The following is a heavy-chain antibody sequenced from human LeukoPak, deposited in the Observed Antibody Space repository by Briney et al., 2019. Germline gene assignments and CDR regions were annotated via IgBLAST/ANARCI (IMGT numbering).Heavy chain of an antibody. J-gene: IGHJ5*02. CDR1: GYTFTSYG. V-gene: IGHV1-18*01. CDR2: ISAYNGNT. D-gene: IGHD4-11*01. CDR3: ARDYSNYDSSWFDP. Sequence: ASVKVSCKASGYTFTSYGISWVRQAPGQGLEWVGWISAYNGNTNYAQKLQGIVTMTTDTSTSTAYMELRSLRSDDTAVYYCARDYSNYDSSWFDPWGQGTLVTVSS.